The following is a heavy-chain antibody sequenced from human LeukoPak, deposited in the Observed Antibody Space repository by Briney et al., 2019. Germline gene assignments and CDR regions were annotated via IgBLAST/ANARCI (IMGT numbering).Heavy chain of an antibody. CDR3: ARGLKVRRTIFGVVSANEYNWFDP. CDR1: GYTFTSHV. CDR2: MNPNSGNT. V-gene: IGHV1-8*01. D-gene: IGHD3-3*01. J-gene: IGHJ5*02. Sequence: ASVKVSCKASGYTFTSHVINWVRQATGQGLEWMGWMNPNSGNTGYAQKFQGRVTMTRNTSISTAYMELSSLRSEDTAVYYCARGLKVRRTIFGVVSANEYNWFDPWGQGTLVTVSS.